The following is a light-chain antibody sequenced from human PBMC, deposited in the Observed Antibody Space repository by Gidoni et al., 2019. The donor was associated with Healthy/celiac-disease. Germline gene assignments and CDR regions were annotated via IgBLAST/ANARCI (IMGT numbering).Light chain of an antibody. CDR3: QAWDSSTVV. J-gene: IGLJ2*01. CDR1: KLGDKY. V-gene: IGLV3-1*01. CDR2: QDS. Sequence: SYELTQPHAVSVSPGQTASITCSGDKLGDKYACCYQQKPGQSPVLVIYQDSKRPSGIPERFSGSNSGNTATLTISGTQAMDEADYYCQAWDSSTVVFGGGTKLTVL.